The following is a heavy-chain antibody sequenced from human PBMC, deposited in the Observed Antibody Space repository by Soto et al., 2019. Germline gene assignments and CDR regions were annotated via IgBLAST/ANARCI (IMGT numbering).Heavy chain of an antibody. CDR1: GFTFSSYT. J-gene: IGHJ4*02. CDR2: ISYDERNI. CDR3: ARGDSSGQYYFDY. V-gene: IGHV3-30*04. Sequence: VQLVDSGGGVVQPGRSLRLSCAASGFTFSSYTMHWVRQAPGKGLEWVAVISYDERNIYYADSVKGRFTISRNNSKNTLSLQMSSLRPDDTAVYYCARGDSSGQYYFDYWGQGTLVTVSS. D-gene: IGHD3-22*01.